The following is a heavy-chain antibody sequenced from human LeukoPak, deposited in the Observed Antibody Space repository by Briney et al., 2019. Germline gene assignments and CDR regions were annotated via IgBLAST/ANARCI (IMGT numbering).Heavy chain of an antibody. Sequence: PGGSLRLSCAASGFTFSSYGMSWVRQAPGKGLEWVSAMIPSGSSTAYADSVKGRFTISRDNSKNTLYLQMNSLRAEDTAVYYCAKLAPRLDGDSKSGGFDYWGQGTLVTVSS. D-gene: IGHD4-17*01. J-gene: IGHJ4*02. CDR3: AKLAPRLDGDSKSGGFDY. CDR2: MIPSGSST. V-gene: IGHV3-23*01. CDR1: GFTFSSYG.